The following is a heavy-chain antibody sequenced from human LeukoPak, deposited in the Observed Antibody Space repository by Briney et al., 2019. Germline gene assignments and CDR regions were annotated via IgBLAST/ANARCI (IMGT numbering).Heavy chain of an antibody. CDR3: ARDHHSGALDY. Sequence: GSLRLSCAPSGFTFSTAWMTWVRQVPGKGLEWLGNINEGGSVTNYVDSVKGRFTMSRDNAKNTLFLQMSSLRVEDTDVYYCARDHHSGALDYWGQGTLVTVSS. V-gene: IGHV3-7*01. J-gene: IGHJ4*02. D-gene: IGHD1-26*01. CDR1: GFTFSTAW. CDR2: INEGGSVT.